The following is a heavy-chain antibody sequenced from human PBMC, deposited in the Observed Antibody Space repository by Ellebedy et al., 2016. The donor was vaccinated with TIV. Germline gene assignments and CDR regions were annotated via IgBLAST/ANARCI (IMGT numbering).Heavy chain of an antibody. CDR1: GCSISSSSYY. J-gene: IGHJ4*02. Sequence: MPSETLSLTCTVSGCSISSSSYYWGWIRQPPGKGLEWIGSIYYSGSTYYNPSLKSRVTISVDTSKNQFSLKLSSVTAADTAVYYCARNSVTTIFRISRYFDYWGQGTLVTVSS. CDR3: ARNSVTTIFRISRYFDY. V-gene: IGHV4-39*01. CDR2: IYYSGST. D-gene: IGHD4-17*01.